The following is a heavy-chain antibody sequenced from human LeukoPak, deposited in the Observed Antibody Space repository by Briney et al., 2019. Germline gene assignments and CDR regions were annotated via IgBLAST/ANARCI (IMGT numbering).Heavy chain of an antibody. V-gene: IGHV4-34*01. D-gene: IGHD2-2*01. Sequence: SDTLSLTCAVSGESFSYNYWTWVRQPPGKGLEWIGDINHSGRVNYRPSLKSRVTISVDTSKNQFSLKLSSVTAADTAVYYCARGPSGDIVVVPAPFYYYGMDVWGKGTTVTVSS. CDR3: ARGPSGDIVVVPAPFYYYGMDV. CDR2: INHSGRV. CDR1: GESFSYNY. J-gene: IGHJ6*04.